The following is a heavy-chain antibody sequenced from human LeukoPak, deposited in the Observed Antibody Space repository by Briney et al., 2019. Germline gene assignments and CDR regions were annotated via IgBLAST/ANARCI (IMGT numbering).Heavy chain of an antibody. D-gene: IGHD6-13*01. Sequence: GGSLRLSCAASGFTFSSYAMHWVRPAPGKGLEWVAVIWSDGSNKYYADSVKGRFTISRDNSKNTLYLQMNSLRAEDTAVYYCARDLSVRGSSWYFDYWGQGTLVTVSS. J-gene: IGHJ4*02. V-gene: IGHV3-33*08. CDR3: ARDLSVRGSSWYFDY. CDR2: IWSDGSNK. CDR1: GFTFSSYA.